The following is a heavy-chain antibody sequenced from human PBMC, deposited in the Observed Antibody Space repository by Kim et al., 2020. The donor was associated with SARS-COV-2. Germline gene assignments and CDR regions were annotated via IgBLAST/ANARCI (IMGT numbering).Heavy chain of an antibody. D-gene: IGHD3-10*01. CDR2: IYYRGST. V-gene: IGHV4-59*01. J-gene: IGHJ3*02. CDR3: ARAKVKSVLLWFGVLDAFDI. CDR1: GGSISSYY. Sequence: SETLSLTCTVSGGSISSYYWSWIRQPPGKGLECIGYIYYRGSTNYNPSLKSRVTISVDTSKNQVSLKLSSVTAADTAVYYCARAKVKSVLLWFGVLDAFDIWGQGTMVTVSS.